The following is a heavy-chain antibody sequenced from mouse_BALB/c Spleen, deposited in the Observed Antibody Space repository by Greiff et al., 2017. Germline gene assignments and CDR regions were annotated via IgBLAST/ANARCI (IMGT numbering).Heavy chain of an antibody. CDR3: ARMRTARYFDY. J-gene: IGHJ2*01. Sequence: EVKLVESGGDLVKPGGSLKLSCAASGFTFSSYGMSWVRQTPDKRLEWVATISSGGSYTYYPDSVKGRFTISRDNAKNTLYLQMSSLKSEDTAMYYCARMRTARYFDYWGQGTTLTVSS. CDR1: GFTFSSYG. CDR2: ISSGGSYT. V-gene: IGHV5-6*01. D-gene: IGHD1-2*01.